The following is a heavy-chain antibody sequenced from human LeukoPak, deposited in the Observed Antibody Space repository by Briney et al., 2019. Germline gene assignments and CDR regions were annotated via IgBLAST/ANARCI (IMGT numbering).Heavy chain of an antibody. CDR2: INPNSGGT. Sequence: ASVKVSCKASGYTFTCYYMHWVRQAPGQGLEWMGWINPNSGGTNYAQKFQGRVTMTRDTSISTAYMELSRLRSDDTAVYYCARGSFVAQVPYYYYYMDVWGKGTTVTVSS. CDR1: GYTFTCYY. V-gene: IGHV1-2*02. J-gene: IGHJ6*03. D-gene: IGHD2-15*01. CDR3: ARGSFVAQVPYYYYYMDV.